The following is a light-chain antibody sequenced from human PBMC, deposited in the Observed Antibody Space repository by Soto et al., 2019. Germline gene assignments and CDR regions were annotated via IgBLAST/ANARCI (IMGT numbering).Light chain of an antibody. J-gene: IGLJ3*02. V-gene: IGLV1-51*02. Sequence: QSVLTQPPSVSATPGQKVTISCSGSSSNIDKNFVSWYQQLPGTAPKLLIYENNKRPSGIPDRLSGSRSGTSATLDITGLQTGDEADYFCGTWDDSLSAVVFGGGTKLTVL. CDR2: ENN. CDR1: SSNIDKNF. CDR3: GTWDDSLSAVV.